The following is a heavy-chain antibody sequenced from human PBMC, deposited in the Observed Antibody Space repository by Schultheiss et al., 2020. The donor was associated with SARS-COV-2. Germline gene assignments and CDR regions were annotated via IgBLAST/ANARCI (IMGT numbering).Heavy chain of an antibody. D-gene: IGHD3-22*01. CDR2: IYYSGST. V-gene: IGHV4-59*01. Sequence: SQTLSLTCTVSGGSISSYYWSWIRQPPGKGLEWIGYIYYSGSTNYNPSLKSRVTISVDTSKNQFSLKLSSVTAADTAVYYCARVKVAPYYDSSGSNYGMDVCGQGTTVTVSS. CDR3: ARVKVAPYYDSSGSNYGMDV. CDR1: GGSISSYY. J-gene: IGHJ6*02.